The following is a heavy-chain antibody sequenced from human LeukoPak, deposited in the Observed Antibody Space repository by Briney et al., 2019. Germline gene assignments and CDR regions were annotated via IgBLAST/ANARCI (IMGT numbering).Heavy chain of an antibody. D-gene: IGHD6-6*01. Sequence: PSETLSLTCAVYGGSFSGYYWSWIRQPPGKGLEWIGEINHGGSTNYNPSLKSRVTISVDTSKNQFSLKLSSVTAADTAVYYCARGGPLGSSSSGLRAFDIWGQGTMVTVSS. V-gene: IGHV4-34*01. CDR2: INHGGST. CDR1: GGSFSGYY. CDR3: ARGGPLGSSSSGLRAFDI. J-gene: IGHJ3*02.